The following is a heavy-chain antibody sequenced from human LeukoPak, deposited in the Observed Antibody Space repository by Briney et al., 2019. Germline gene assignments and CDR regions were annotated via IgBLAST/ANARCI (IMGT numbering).Heavy chain of an antibody. Sequence: SETLSLTCTVSGCSISSSSYYWGWIRQPPGKGLEWIGSIYYSGSTYYNPSLKSRVTISVDTSKNQFSLRLNSVTAADTAVYYCARELWFANAPGSWLDPWGQGTLVTVSS. CDR2: IYYSGST. J-gene: IGHJ5*02. CDR1: GCSISSSSYY. V-gene: IGHV4-39*07. D-gene: IGHD3-10*01. CDR3: ARELWFANAPGSWLDP.